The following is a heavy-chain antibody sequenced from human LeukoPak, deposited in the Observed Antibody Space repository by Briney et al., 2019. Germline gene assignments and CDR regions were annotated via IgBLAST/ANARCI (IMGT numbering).Heavy chain of an antibody. CDR3: AKQSTARSLGD. CDR2: ISVSGDRT. D-gene: IGHD6-6*01. CDR1: GFTFSNFA. Sequence: GGSLRLSCAASGFTFSNFAMSWLRQAPGKGLEWVSGISVSGDRTYYADSVRGRFTISRGNPKNTLYLQMNNLRGDDTAVYYCAKQSTARSLGDGGQGTLVTVSS. J-gene: IGHJ4*02. V-gene: IGHV3-23*01.